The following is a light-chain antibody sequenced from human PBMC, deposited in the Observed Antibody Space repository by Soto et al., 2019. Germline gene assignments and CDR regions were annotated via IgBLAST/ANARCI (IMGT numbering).Light chain of an antibody. J-gene: IGLJ2*01. CDR2: LVT. CDR1: SSDVGGYDY. Sequence: QSALTQPASVSGSPGQSITISCTGTSSDVGGYDYVSWYQLHPGKAPKLMIYLVTNRPSGVSHRFSGSKSGNTASLTISGLQAEDEAAYYCSSYTTTKALIFGGGTKLTVL. CDR3: SSYTTTKALI. V-gene: IGLV2-14*01.